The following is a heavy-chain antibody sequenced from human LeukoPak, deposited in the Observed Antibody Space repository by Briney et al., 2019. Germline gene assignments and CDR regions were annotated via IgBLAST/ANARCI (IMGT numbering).Heavy chain of an antibody. D-gene: IGHD4-17*01. CDR3: ARDKDYGDYSSHNWFDP. CDR1: GFTFSSYG. J-gene: IGHJ5*02. CDR2: IWLDGSNK. V-gene: IGHV3-33*01. Sequence: GGSLRLSCAASGFTFSSYGMHWVRQAPGKGLEWVAVIWLDGSNKYYADSVKGRFTISRDNSKNTLYLQMNSLRVEDTAMYYCARDKDYGDYSSHNWFDPWGQGTLVTVSS.